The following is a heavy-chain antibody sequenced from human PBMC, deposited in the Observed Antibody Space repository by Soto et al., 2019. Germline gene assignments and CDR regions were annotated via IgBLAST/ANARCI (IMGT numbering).Heavy chain of an antibody. CDR3: AREIDSNYDGMDV. Sequence: RRLACVASGFTFINLCMNWVRQAAGKGLEWVARVWYYGSSKYYVDSVKGRFPISRDNSKETVYLQMNSLRAEDTGVYYCAREIDSNYDGMDVWGQGTTVTVSS. V-gene: IGHV3-33*08. D-gene: IGHD4-4*01. CDR2: VWYYGSSK. CDR1: GFTFINLC. J-gene: IGHJ6*02.